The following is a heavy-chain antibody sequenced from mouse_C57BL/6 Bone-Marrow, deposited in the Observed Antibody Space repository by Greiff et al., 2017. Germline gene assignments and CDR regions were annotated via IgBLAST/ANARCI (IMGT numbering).Heavy chain of an antibody. Sequence: QVQLQQPGAELVRPGTSVKLSCKASGYTFTSYWMHWVKQRPGQGLEWIGVIDPSDSYTNYNQKFKGKATVTVDTSSSTAYMQLSSLTSEDSAVYYGAKEGGYYGNCWGQGTTLTVSS. CDR3: AKEGGYYGNC. CDR1: GYTFTSYW. J-gene: IGHJ2*01. CDR2: IDPSDSYT. D-gene: IGHD1-1*01. V-gene: IGHV1-59*01.